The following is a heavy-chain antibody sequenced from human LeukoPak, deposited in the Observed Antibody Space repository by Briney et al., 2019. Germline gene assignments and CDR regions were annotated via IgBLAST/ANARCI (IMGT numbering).Heavy chain of an antibody. CDR1: GGSISSYY. V-gene: IGHV4-59*01. D-gene: IGHD3-10*01. CDR3: ARAEKLLWFGELLFDH. CDR2: IYYSGST. Sequence: SETLSLTCTVSGGSISSYYWSWIRQPPGKGLEWIGYIYYSGSTNYNPSLKSRVTISVDTSKNQFSLKLSSVTAADTAVYYCARAEKLLWFGELLFDHWGQGTLVTVSS. J-gene: IGHJ5*02.